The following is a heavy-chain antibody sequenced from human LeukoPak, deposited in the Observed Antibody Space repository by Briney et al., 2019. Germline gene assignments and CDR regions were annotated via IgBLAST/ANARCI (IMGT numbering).Heavy chain of an antibody. CDR2: INHSGST. Sequence: PSETLSLTCAVYGGSFSGYYWSWLRQPPGKGLEWVGEINHSGSTNYNPSLKSRVTISVATSKNQFSLKLSSVTAADTAVYYCARGRHGYYYYMDVWGKGTTVTVSS. CDR3: ARGRHGYYYYMDV. V-gene: IGHV4-34*01. J-gene: IGHJ6*03. CDR1: GGSFSGYY.